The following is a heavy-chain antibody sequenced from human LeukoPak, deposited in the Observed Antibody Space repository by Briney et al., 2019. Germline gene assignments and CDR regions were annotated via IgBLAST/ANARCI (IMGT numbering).Heavy chain of an antibody. CDR1: GGSISSYY. V-gene: IGHV4-59*01. D-gene: IGHD2-2*01. J-gene: IGHJ5*02. CDR2: IYYSGST. CDR3: ARDLGSTSPYNWFDP. Sequence: SETLSLTCTVSGGSISSYYWSWIRQPPGKGLEWIGYIYYSGSTNYNPSLKSRVTISVDTSKNKFSLKLSSVTAADTAVYYCARDLGSTSPYNWFDPWGQGTLVTVSS.